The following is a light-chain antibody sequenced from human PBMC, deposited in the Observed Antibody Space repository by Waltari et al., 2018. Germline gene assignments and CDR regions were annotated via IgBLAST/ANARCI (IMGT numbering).Light chain of an antibody. Sequence: AIQMTQSPSSLSASVGDRVTITCRASQGIGKDLGWYQQKPGKAPTLLIYGASTLQNGVPSRFSGSGPGTYFTLTISSLQPEDFATYYGLQDSGDPLAFGGGTKVEIK. J-gene: IGKJ4*01. CDR1: QGIGKD. CDR3: LQDSGDPLA. V-gene: IGKV1-6*01. CDR2: GAS.